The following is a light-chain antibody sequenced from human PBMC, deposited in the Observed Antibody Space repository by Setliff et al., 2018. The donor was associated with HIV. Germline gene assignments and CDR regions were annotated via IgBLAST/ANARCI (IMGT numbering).Light chain of an antibody. CDR3: TSMTSRITWV. CDR2: EVT. J-gene: IGLJ3*02. V-gene: IGLV2-14*01. Sequence: QSVLTQPASVSGSPGQSITISCTGTSSDVGGYNFVSWYQQHPNKAPKVIIYEVTNRPSGVSYRFSGSKSGNTASLTISGLQAEDEADYYCTSMTSRITWVFGGGTQLPS. CDR1: SSDVGGYNF.